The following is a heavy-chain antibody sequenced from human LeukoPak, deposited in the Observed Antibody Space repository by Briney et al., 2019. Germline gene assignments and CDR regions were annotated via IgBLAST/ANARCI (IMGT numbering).Heavy chain of an antibody. Sequence: SETLSLTCTVSGGSISSYYWSWIRQPPGKGLEWIGYIYYSGSTNYNPSLKSRVTISVDTSKNQFSLKLSSVTAADTAVYYCARSRAGRYYFDYWGQGTLVTVSS. J-gene: IGHJ4*02. CDR2: IYYSGST. CDR1: GGSISSYY. V-gene: IGHV4-59*08. D-gene: IGHD1-14*01. CDR3: ARSRAGRYYFDY.